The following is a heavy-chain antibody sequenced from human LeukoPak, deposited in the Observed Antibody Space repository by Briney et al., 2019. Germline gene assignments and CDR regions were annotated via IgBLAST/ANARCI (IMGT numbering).Heavy chain of an antibody. D-gene: IGHD5/OR15-5a*01. CDR1: GFTFDDYA. CDR3: AKDGNVDIVSTMYYFDS. V-gene: IGHV3-9*01. Sequence: GGSLRLSCPASGFTFDDYAMHWVRQPPGKGLEWVSGVSWNSGTVTYADSVKGRFTISRDNAKNSLYLQMNSLRAEDTALYYCAKDGNVDIVSTMYYFDSWGQGTLVTVSS. CDR2: VSWNSGTV. J-gene: IGHJ4*02.